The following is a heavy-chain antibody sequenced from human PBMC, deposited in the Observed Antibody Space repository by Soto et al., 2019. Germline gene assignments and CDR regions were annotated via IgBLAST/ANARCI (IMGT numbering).Heavy chain of an antibody. CDR3: ARESNYYGSGSYYG. CDR2: ISHSGSVI. CDR1: GFTFSDYE. J-gene: IGHJ4*02. V-gene: IGHV3-48*03. Sequence: GGSLRLSCAVSGFTFSDYEMNWVRQAPGKGLEWVSYISHSGSVIYYADSVKGRFTISRDNAKNSLYLQMNSLRAEDTAVYYCARESNYYGSGSYYGWGQGTLVTVSS. D-gene: IGHD3-10*01.